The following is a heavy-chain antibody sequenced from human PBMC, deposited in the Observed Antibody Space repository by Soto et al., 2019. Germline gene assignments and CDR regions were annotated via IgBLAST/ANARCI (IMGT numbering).Heavy chain of an antibody. CDR1: GGTFSSYA. V-gene: IGHV1-69*01. CDR2: IIPIFGTA. Sequence: QVQLVQSGAEVKKPGSSVKVSCKASGGTFSSYAISWVRQAPGQGLEWMGGIIPIFGTANYAQKFQGRVTITADESTSTAYMELRSLRSEDTAVYYCARGGYCSGGSCYSATYYYYGMDVWGQGTTVTVSS. J-gene: IGHJ6*02. CDR3: ARGGYCSGGSCYSATYYYYGMDV. D-gene: IGHD2-15*01.